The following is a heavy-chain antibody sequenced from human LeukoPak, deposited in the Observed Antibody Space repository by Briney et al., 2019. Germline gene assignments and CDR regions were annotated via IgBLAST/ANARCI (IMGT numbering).Heavy chain of an antibody. Sequence: GGSLRLSCAASGFPFNTYAMSWVRQAPGKGLEWVSVIRPTGTNTYYASSVKGRFTISRDDSKTTLYLQMSSLRSEDTALYYCASGDIAVVVPASDFSSYYYNMDVWGKGTTVTVSS. CDR2: IRPTGTNT. D-gene: IGHD2-15*01. CDR3: ASGDIAVVVPASDFSSYYYNMDV. J-gene: IGHJ6*04. V-gene: IGHV3-23*01. CDR1: GFPFNTYA.